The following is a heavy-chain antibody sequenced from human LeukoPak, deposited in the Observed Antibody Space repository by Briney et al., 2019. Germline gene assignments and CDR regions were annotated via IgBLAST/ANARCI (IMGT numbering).Heavy chain of an antibody. V-gene: IGHV3-23*01. J-gene: IGHJ4*02. CDR3: ARGLVHDTSGYYSDY. D-gene: IGHD3-22*01. CDR1: GFTFRSYA. Sequence: PGGSLRLSCAGSGFTFRSYAMSWVRQAPGKGLATIGGSDDSTYYADSVKGRFTISRDNSKNTLYLQMNSLRAEDTAVYYCARGLVHDTSGYYSDYWGQGTLVTVSS. CDR2: IGGSDDST.